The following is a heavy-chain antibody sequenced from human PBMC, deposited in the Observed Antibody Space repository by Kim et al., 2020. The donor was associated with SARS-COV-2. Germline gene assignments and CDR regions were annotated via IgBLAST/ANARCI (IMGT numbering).Heavy chain of an antibody. Sequence: GESLKISCKGSGYSFTSYWISWVRQMPGKGLEWMGRIDPSDSYTNYSPSFQGHVTISADKSISTAYLQWSSLKASDTARYYCARLGPYCSSTSCHGTLDYWGQGTLVTVSS. D-gene: IGHD2-2*01. CDR3: ARLGPYCSSTSCHGTLDY. CDR1: GYSFTSYW. J-gene: IGHJ4*02. V-gene: IGHV5-10-1*01. CDR2: IDPSDSYT.